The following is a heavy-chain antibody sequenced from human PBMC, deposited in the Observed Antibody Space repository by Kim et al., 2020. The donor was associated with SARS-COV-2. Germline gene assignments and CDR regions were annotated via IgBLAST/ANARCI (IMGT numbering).Heavy chain of an antibody. CDR1: GFTFTTYS. Sequence: GGSLRLSCAASGFTFTTYSMGWVRQPPGKGLQWVSNINDGGGGKFCADSMQGRFTISRDNSKNSLYLQMNSLRVEDTAVNYCAKGRFFGYLDQGTLVTVPS. CDR2: INDGGGGK. CDR3: AKGRFFGY. V-gene: IGHV3-7*03. D-gene: IGHD3-3*01. J-gene: IGHJ4*02.